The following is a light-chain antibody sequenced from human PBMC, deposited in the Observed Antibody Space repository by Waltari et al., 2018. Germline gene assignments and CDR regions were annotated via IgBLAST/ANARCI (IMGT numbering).Light chain of an antibody. J-gene: IGLJ2*01. CDR3: SSYAGSSKGV. V-gene: IGLV2-23*02. Sequence: QSALTQPASVSGSPGQSIPISCTGTSRDVGNYKRVPWYQQHPGKAPKLMIYAVSKRPSGVSDRFSGSKSGDMASLTISGLQPEDEAEYFCSSYAGSSKGVFGGGTKVTVL. CDR2: AVS. CDR1: SRDVGNYKR.